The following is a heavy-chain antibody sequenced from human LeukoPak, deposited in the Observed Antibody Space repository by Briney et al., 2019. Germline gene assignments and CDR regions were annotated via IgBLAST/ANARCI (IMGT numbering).Heavy chain of an antibody. CDR1: GYTFTGYY. D-gene: IGHD6-19*01. J-gene: IGHJ5*02. CDR2: INPNSGGT. CDR3: ARKGYSSGCYNWFDP. V-gene: IGHV1-2*02. Sequence: ASVKVSCKASGYTFTGYYMHWVRQAPGQGLKWMGWINPNSGGTNYAQKFQGRVTMTRDTSISTAYMELSRLRSDDTAVYYCARKGYSSGCYNWFDPWGQGTLVTVSS.